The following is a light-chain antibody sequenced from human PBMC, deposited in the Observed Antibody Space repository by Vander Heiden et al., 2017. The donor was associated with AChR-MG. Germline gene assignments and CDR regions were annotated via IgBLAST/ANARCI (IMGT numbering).Light chain of an antibody. J-gene: IGKJ3*01. V-gene: IGKV1-33*01. CDR3: QQEDSLPFT. CDR2: DAS. CDR1: QVVHRY. Sequence: DVQMTQSPSSLPASVGDTITITCQASQVVHRYLNWYQQKPAKAPKLLIRDASKWERGVPSRFSGSGSGTDFTFTISDLQPEDIATYFCQQEDSLPFTFGHGTKVHL.